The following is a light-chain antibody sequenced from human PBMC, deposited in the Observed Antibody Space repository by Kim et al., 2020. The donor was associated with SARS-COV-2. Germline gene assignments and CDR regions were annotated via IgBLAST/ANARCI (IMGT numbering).Light chain of an antibody. CDR1: SLRSYY. Sequence: SSELTQDPAVSVALGQTVRITCQGDSLRSYYATWYQQKPGQAPIVVIYGKNNRPSGIPDRFSGSSSGNTASLTITGTQAADEADSYCNSRDSNDNVVFGG. CDR2: GKN. J-gene: IGLJ2*01. V-gene: IGLV3-19*01. CDR3: NSRDSNDNVV.